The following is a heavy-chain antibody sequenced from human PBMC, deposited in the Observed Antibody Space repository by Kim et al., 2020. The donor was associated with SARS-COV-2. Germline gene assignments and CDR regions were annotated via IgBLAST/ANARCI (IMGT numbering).Heavy chain of an antibody. V-gene: IGHV3-48*03. CDR3: AREYSSSSGYYYYGMDV. J-gene: IGHJ6*02. CDR2: ISSSGSTI. Sequence: GGSLRLSCAASGFTFSSYEMNWVRQAPGKGLEWVSYISSSGSTIYYADSVKGRFTISRDNAKNSLYLQMNSLRAEDTAVYYCAREYSSSSGYYYYGMDVWGQGTTVTVSS. D-gene: IGHD6-6*01. CDR1: GFTFSSYE.